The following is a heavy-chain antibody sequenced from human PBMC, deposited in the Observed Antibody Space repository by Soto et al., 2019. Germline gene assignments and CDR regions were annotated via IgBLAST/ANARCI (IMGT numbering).Heavy chain of an antibody. V-gene: IGHV3-33*01. CDR2: IWYDGSNR. J-gene: IGHJ5*02. CDR1: GFTFRSYG. D-gene: IGHD6-19*01. CDR3: ARLLGWYLGIDL. Sequence: QGQLVESGGGVVQPGRSLRLSCAASGFTFRSYGMHWVRQAPGKGLEWVAVIWYDGSNRYYADSVKGRFTISRDNSKNTLYLEMNNLRAEDTAVHYCARLLGWYLGIDLWGQGTLVTVSS.